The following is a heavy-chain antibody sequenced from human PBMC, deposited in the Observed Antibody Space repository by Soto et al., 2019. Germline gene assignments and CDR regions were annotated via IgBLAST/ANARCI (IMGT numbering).Heavy chain of an antibody. D-gene: IGHD6-13*01. CDR3: AKSGLSNIAAAGMGYYYYYMDV. Sequence: GGSLSLSCAASGFTFSSYGMHWVRQAPGKGLEWVAVISYDGSNKYYADSVKGRFTISRDNSKNTLYLQMNSLRAEDTAVYYCAKSGLSNIAAAGMGYYYYYMDVWGKGTTVTVSS. CDR1: GFTFSSYG. V-gene: IGHV3-30*18. CDR2: ISYDGSNK. J-gene: IGHJ6*03.